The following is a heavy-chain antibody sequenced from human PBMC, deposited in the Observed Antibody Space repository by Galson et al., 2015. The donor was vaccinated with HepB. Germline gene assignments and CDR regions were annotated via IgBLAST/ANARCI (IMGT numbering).Heavy chain of an antibody. CDR3: ANPPGPMSPFSVVY. CDR2: ISYDGSNK. J-gene: IGHJ4*02. Sequence: SLRLSCAASGFTFSSYGMHWVRQAPGKGLEWVAVISYDGSNKYYADSVKGRFTISRDNSKNTLYLQMNSLRAEDTAVYYCANPPGPMSPFSVVYWGQGTLVTVSS. CDR1: GFTFSSYG. D-gene: IGHD3-16*01. V-gene: IGHV3-30*18.